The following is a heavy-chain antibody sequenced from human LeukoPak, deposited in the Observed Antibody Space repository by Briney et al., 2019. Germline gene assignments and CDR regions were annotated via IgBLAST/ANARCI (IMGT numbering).Heavy chain of an antibody. CDR1: GGSISTSSYY. CDR3: ARVYYGSGSYSRPYYYYMDV. Sequence: KASETLSLTCTVSGGSISTSSYYWSWIRQPTGKGLEWIGRIYTSGSTNYNPSLKSRVTISVDTSKNQFSLKLSSVTAADTAVYYCARVYYGSGSYSRPYYYYMDVWGKGTTVTISS. V-gene: IGHV4-61*02. CDR2: IYTSGST. D-gene: IGHD3-10*01. J-gene: IGHJ6*03.